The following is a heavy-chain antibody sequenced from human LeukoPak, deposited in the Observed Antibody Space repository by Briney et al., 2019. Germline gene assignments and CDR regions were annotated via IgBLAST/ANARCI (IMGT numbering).Heavy chain of an antibody. CDR3: ARERAGDVDY. V-gene: IGHV3-49*03. J-gene: IGHJ4*02. CDR1: GFNFGVVA. CDR2: IRHREYGGTA. Sequence: GRSLKLSCAASGFNFGVVAMDWIRQAPGKGLEWVGFIRHREYGGTAEYAASVNGRFAISRDDSKSIVYLQMNDLRTEETGVYYCARERAGDVDYWGLGTLVTVSS.